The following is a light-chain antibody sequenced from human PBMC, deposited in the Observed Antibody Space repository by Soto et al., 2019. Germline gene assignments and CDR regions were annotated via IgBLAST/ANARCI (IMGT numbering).Light chain of an antibody. CDR3: ASYAGNNIYV. CDR2: EVR. J-gene: IGLJ1*01. CDR1: SSDVGGYDY. Sequence: QSVLTQPPSASGSPGQSVTISCTGTSSDVGGYDYVSWYQHHPGKAPKLLIFEVRKRPSGVPDRFSASKSGNTASLTVSGLQTEDEADYYCASYAGNNIYVFGTGAKLTVL. V-gene: IGLV2-8*01.